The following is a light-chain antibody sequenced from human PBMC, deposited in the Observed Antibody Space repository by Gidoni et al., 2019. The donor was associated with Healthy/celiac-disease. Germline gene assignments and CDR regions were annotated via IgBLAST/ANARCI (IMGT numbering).Light chain of an antibody. Sequence: QSALSQPPSASGAPGQSVTIACTGSSSNIGEGYNVHWYQQLPGTAPKLLIYGNSNRPSGVPDRFSGSKSGTSASLAISGLQAEDEADYYCQSYDSSLSGSVFGTGTKVTVL. V-gene: IGLV1-40*01. CDR3: QSYDSSLSGSV. CDR2: GNS. CDR1: SSNIGEGYN. J-gene: IGLJ1*01.